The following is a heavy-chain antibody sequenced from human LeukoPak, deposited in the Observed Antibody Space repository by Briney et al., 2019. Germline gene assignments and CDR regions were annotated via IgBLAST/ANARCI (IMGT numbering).Heavy chain of an antibody. CDR1: GFTFSSYG. D-gene: IGHD3-22*01. CDR2: ISGSGGST. J-gene: IGHJ4*02. V-gene: IGHV3-23*01. CDR3: AKDILRGYYDSSGYPVDY. Sequence: GGSLRLSCAASGFTFSSYGMSWVRQAPGKGLEWVSAISGSGGSTYCADSVKGRFTISRDNSKNTLYLQMNSLRAEDTAVYYCAKDILRGYYDSSGYPVDYWGQGTLVTVSS.